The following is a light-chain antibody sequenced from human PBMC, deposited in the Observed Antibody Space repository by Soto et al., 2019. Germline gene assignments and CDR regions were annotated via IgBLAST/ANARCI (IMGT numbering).Light chain of an antibody. CDR1: QSVSSN. J-gene: IGKJ1*01. Sequence: EIVMTQSPATLSVSPGERATLSCRASQSVSSNLAWYQQKPGQAPRLLIYGASTRATGIPARFSGSGSGTDFTLTISRLEPEDFAVYYCQQYGSSPVTFGQGTKVDI. CDR2: GAS. V-gene: IGKV3-15*01. CDR3: QQYGSSPVT.